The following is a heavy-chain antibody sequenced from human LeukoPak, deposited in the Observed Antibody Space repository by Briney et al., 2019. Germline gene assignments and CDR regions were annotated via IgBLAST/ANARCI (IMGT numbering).Heavy chain of an antibody. CDR3: ARHYCQTTSCLWGY. Sequence: PSETLSLTCTVSGGSISSSNYHWAWIRQPPGKGLEWIGGIYYSGNTYSNPSLRSRVTISVDTSKNQFSLKLNSVTAADAAVYYCARHYCQTTSCLWGYWGQGTLVSVSS. CDR2: IYYSGNT. D-gene: IGHD2-2*01. J-gene: IGHJ4*02. CDR1: GGSISSSNYH. V-gene: IGHV4-39*01.